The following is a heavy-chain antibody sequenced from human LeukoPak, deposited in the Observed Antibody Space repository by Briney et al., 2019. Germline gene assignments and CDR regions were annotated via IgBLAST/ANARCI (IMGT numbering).Heavy chain of an antibody. CDR2: IRYDGSNK. Sequence: GGSLRLSCAASGFTFSNYGMHWVRQAPGKGLEWGAFIRYDGSNKYFADSLKGRFTISRDNSKNTLYLQMNSLRPEDTAVYYCAKDWRRIVVVGPITRHGNYMDVWGKGTTVTISS. CDR1: GFTFSNYG. CDR3: AKDWRRIVVVGPITRHGNYMDV. J-gene: IGHJ6*03. D-gene: IGHD2-15*01. V-gene: IGHV3-30*02.